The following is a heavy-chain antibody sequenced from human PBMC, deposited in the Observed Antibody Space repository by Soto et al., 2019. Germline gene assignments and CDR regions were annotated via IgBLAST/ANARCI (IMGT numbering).Heavy chain of an antibody. CDR3: AKDRGGCSSTSCPPRLFDY. CDR1: GFTFSSYA. V-gene: IGHV3-23*01. CDR2: ISGSGGST. J-gene: IGHJ4*02. D-gene: IGHD2-2*01. Sequence: EVQLLESGGGLVQPGGSLRLFCAASGFTFSSYAMSWVRQAPGKGLEWVSAISGSGGSTYYADSVKGRFTISRDNSKNTLYLQMNSLRAEDTAVYYCAKDRGGCSSTSCPPRLFDYWGQGTLVTVSS.